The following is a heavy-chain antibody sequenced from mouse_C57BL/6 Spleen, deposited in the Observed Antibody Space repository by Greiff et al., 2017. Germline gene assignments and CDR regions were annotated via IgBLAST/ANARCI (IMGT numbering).Heavy chain of an antibody. CDR2: IDPSDSYT. Sequence: QVQLQQSGAELVMPGASVKLSCKASGYTFTSYWMHWVKQRPGQGLEWIGEIDPSDSYTNYNQKFKGKSTLTVAKSSSTAYMQLSSLTSEDSAVYYCARNYEYAMDYWGQGTSVTVSS. CDR1: GYTFTSYW. D-gene: IGHD2-4*01. V-gene: IGHV1-69*01. J-gene: IGHJ4*01. CDR3: ARNYEYAMDY.